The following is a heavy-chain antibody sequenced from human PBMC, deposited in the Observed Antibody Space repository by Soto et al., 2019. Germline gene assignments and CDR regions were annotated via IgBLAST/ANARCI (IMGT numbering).Heavy chain of an antibody. Sequence: EVQLLESGGGLVQPGGSLRLSCAASGFTFSSYAMSWVRQAPGKGLEWVSAISGSGGSTYYADSVKGRFTISRDNSKNTVYLQMNSLRAEDTAVYYCAKDRGITFGGVIVTDAFDIWGQGTMVTVSS. CDR1: GFTFSSYA. J-gene: IGHJ3*02. V-gene: IGHV3-23*01. CDR2: ISGSGGST. D-gene: IGHD3-16*02. CDR3: AKDRGITFGGVIVTDAFDI.